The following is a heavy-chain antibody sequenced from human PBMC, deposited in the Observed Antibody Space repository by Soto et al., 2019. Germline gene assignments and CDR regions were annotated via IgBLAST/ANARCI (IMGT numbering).Heavy chain of an antibody. CDR2: ISYDGSLQ. D-gene: IGHD5-18*01. J-gene: IGHJ4*02. Sequence: AQLVESGGGVVQPGRSLRLSCAASGFAFSSYGMHWVRQATGSGLEWVAVISYDGSLQHYADSVKGRFTISRDNSKNMVLLQMSSLRDEDTAVYYCVSDRGYGHASVPYSWGQGTLVSVSS. CDR1: GFAFSSYG. CDR3: VSDRGYGHASVPYS. V-gene: IGHV3-30*03.